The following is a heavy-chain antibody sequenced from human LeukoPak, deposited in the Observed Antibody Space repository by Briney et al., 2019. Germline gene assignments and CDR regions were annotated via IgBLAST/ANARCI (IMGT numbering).Heavy chain of an antibody. CDR3: ARDSGYISHYFQH. V-gene: IGHV4-31*03. CDR1: GGSISSGGYY. Sequence: PLETLSLTCTVSGGSISSGGYYWSWIRQHPGKGLEWIGYIYYSGSTYYNPSLKNRVTISVDTSKNQFSLKLSSVTAADTAVYYCARDSGYISHYFQHWGQGTLVTVSS. CDR2: IYYSGST. J-gene: IGHJ1*01. D-gene: IGHD3-22*01.